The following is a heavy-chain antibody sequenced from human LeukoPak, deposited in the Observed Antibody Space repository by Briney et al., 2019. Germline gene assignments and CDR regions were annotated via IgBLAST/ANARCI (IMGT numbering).Heavy chain of an antibody. CDR1: GGSISSGGYY. D-gene: IGHD3-10*01. Sequence: SETLSLTCTVSGGSISSGGYYWSWTRQHPGNGLEWIGYIYDSGSTYYTPSPKSPVTTSVNRAKTQFSLKLSSVTATSTAMTECARGSQLLWFGEPNWFDLWGRGPLVSVFS. CDR2: IYDSGST. V-gene: IGHV4-31*01. J-gene: IGHJ5*02. CDR3: ARGSQLLWFGEPNWFDL.